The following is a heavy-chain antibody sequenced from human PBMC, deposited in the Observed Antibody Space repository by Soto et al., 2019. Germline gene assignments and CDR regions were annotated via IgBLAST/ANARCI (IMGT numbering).Heavy chain of an antibody. Sequence: SETLSLTCTVSGGSISSSSYYWGWIRQPPGKGLEWIGSIYYSGSTYYNPSLKSRVTISVDTSKNQFSLKLSSVTAADTAVYYCARHTLGGSYHFDYWGQGTLVTVSS. CDR3: ARHTLGGSYHFDY. CDR1: GGSISSSSYY. CDR2: IYYSGST. V-gene: IGHV4-39*01. J-gene: IGHJ4*02. D-gene: IGHD3-16*01.